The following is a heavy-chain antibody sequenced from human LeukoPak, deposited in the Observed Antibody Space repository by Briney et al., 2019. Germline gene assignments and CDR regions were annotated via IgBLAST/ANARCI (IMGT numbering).Heavy chain of an antibody. J-gene: IGHJ6*03. CDR1: GGSISSYY. V-gene: IGHV4-4*07. Sequence: SETLSLTCTVSGGSISSYYWSWIRQPAGKGLEWIGRIYTSGSTNYNPSLKSRVTMSVDTSKNQFSLKLSSVTAADTAVYYCARGPGQLLVGYYYYMDVWGKGTTVTVSS. D-gene: IGHD2-2*01. CDR3: ARGPGQLLVGYYYYMDV. CDR2: IYTSGST.